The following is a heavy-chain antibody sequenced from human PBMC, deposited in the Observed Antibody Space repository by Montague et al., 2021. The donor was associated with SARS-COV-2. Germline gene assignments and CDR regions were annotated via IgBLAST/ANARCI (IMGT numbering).Heavy chain of an antibody. V-gene: IGHV3-23*01. Sequence: SLRLSCAASGFTFSSYAMSWVRQAPGKGLEWVSAISGSGGSTYYADSVKGRFTISRDNSKNTLYLQMNSLHQGPIGLLSGTLLQEHLWG. J-gene: IGHJ6*01. CDR2: ISGSGGST. CDR1: GFTFSSYA. CDR3: TLLQEHL.